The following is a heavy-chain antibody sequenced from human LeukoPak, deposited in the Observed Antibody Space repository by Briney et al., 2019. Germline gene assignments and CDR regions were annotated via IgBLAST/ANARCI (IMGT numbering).Heavy chain of an antibody. V-gene: IGHV4-39*01. D-gene: IGHD1-26*01. CDR2: IYYSGST. J-gene: IGHJ4*02. CDR1: GASISTSAYY. CDR3: AKSGGYWLIDN. Sequence: SETLSLTCSVSGASISTSAYYWGWIRQPPGKGLEWIGSIYYSGSTYYNASLNSRVTISIDTSKNLFSLRLNSMTAADTAVYYCAKSGGYWLIDNWGQGTLVTVSS.